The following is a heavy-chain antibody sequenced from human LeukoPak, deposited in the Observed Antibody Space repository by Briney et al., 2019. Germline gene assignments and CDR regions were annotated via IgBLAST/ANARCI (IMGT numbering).Heavy chain of an antibody. CDR3: ARGITMVRGVTRGNWFDP. CDR1: GYSISSGYY. Sequence: SETLSLTCTVSGYSISSGYYWGWIRQPPGKGLEWIGSIYHSGSTYYNPSLKSRVTISVDTSKNQFSLKLRSVTVADTAVYYCARGITMVRGVTRGNWFDPWGQGTLVTVSS. CDR2: IYHSGST. V-gene: IGHV4-38-2*02. J-gene: IGHJ5*02. D-gene: IGHD3-10*01.